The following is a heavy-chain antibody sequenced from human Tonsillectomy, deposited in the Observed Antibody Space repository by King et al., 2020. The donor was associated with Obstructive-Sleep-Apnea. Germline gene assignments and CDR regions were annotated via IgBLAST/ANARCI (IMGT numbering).Heavy chain of an antibody. CDR1: GASISSYY. V-gene: IGHV4-4*07. J-gene: IGHJ4*02. CDR2: VYASGST. D-gene: IGHD4-11*01. CDR3: ARDLTTWYVPQGLDY. Sequence: VQLQESGPGLMRPSETLSLTCTVSGASISSYYWSWIRQPAGKGLEWIGRVYASGSTNYNPSLKSRVTMSVDASKNQFSLKLTSVTAADSALYYCARDLTTWYVPQGLDYWGQGTLVTVSS.